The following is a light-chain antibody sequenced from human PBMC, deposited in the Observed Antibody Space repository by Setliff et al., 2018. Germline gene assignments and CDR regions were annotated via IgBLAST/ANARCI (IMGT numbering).Light chain of an antibody. CDR3: SSYTSSSSYV. J-gene: IGLJ1*01. V-gene: IGLV2-14*01. CDR1: SSDVGGYNF. CDR2: EVT. Sequence: LTQPASVSGSPGQSITISCTGTSSDVGGYNFVSWYQQHPGKAPKVMIYEVTNRPSGVSNRFSGSKSGNTASLTISGLQAEDEADYYCSSYTSSSSYVFGTGTKVTVL.